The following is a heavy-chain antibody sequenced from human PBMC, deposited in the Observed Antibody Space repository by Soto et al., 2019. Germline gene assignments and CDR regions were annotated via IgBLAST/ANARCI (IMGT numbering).Heavy chain of an antibody. CDR2: INYRGNT. J-gene: IGHJ6*03. CDR1: GGSISTYY. Sequence: PSETLSLTCTVSGGSISTYYWTWIRQPPGKGLEWIGYINYRGNTNYNPSLKSRVTISIDTSKNQFSLKLNSVTAADTAVYYCARYSGGAQLVRTYNYYYYFMDVWGRGTTVTVSS. V-gene: IGHV4-59*01. D-gene: IGHD6-6*01. CDR3: ARYSGGAQLVRTYNYYYYFMDV.